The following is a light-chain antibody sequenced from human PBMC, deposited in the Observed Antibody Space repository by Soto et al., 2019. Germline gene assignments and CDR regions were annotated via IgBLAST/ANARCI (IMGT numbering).Light chain of an antibody. Sequence: QSALTQPASVSGSPGQSITISCTGTSSDVGGYNYVSWYQQHPGKAPKLIIYDVSSRPSGVSNRFSGSKSGNTASLTISGLQAEDEADYYCCSYTSSSTLVVFGGGTKLTVL. J-gene: IGLJ2*01. V-gene: IGLV2-14*01. CDR1: SSDVGGYNY. CDR3: CSYTSSSTLVV. CDR2: DVS.